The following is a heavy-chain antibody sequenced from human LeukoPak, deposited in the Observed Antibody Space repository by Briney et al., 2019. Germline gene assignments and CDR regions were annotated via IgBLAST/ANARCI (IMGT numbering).Heavy chain of an antibody. J-gene: IGHJ4*02. CDR3: ARRRIDCSTNNCYVDY. D-gene: IGHD2-2*01. V-gene: IGHV1-2*02. CDR1: GYTFTGYY. Sequence: ASVKVSCKASGYTFTGYYIHWVRQAPGQGLEWMGWINPNSGGTSFAQNFQGRVTTTRDTSISTAYMELSRLRSDDTAVYYCARRRIDCSTNNCYVDYWGQGTLVTVSS. CDR2: INPNSGGT.